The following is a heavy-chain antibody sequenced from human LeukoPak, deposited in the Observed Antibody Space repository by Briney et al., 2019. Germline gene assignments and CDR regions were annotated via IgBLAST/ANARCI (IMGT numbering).Heavy chain of an antibody. J-gene: IGHJ3*02. Sequence: GGSLRLSCVASGFIFSDAWMTWVRQAPGKGLEWVGRIKRKADGGPTDYAAPVKGRFTISRDDSKNTLYLQMNSLKIEDTAVYFRSTNQALDIWGQGTKVTVSS. CDR3: STNQALDI. CDR2: IKRKADGGPT. V-gene: IGHV3-15*01. CDR1: GFIFSDAW.